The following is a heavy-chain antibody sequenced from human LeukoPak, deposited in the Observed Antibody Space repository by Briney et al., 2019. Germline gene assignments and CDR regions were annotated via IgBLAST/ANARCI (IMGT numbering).Heavy chain of an antibody. CDR3: ARVGVDSGYEDYFDY. V-gene: IGHV4-34*01. CDR2: INHSGST. Sequence: SETLSLTCAVYGGSFSGYYWSWIRQPPGKGLEWIGEINHSGSTNYNPSLKSRITISVDTSKNQFSLKLSSVTAADTAVYYCARVGVDSGYEDYFDYWGQGTLVTVSS. CDR1: GGSFSGYY. D-gene: IGHD5-12*01. J-gene: IGHJ4*02.